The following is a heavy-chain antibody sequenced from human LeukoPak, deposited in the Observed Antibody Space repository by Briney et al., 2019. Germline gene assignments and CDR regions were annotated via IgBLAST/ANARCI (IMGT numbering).Heavy chain of an antibody. V-gene: IGHV3-7*01. CDR1: GFTFSNYW. Sequence: GGSLRLSCAASGFTFSNYWMSWVRLAPGKGLEWVANIKQDGSEIDSVDSMKGRFTISRDNAKNSVYLQMNSLRSEDTAVYYCAELGITMIGGVWGKGTTVTISS. CDR3: AELGITMIGGV. CDR2: IKQDGSEI. D-gene: IGHD3-10*02. J-gene: IGHJ6*04.